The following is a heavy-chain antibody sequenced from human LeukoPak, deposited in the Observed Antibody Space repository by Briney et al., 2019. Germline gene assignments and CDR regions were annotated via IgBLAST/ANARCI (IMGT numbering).Heavy chain of an antibody. D-gene: IGHD3-9*01. CDR3: ARKPIFGKRQSGLDY. CDR1: GYTFTSYG. J-gene: IGHJ4*02. CDR2: MNPNSGNT. Sequence: ASVKVSCKASGYTFTSYGISWVRQAPGQGLEWMGWMNPNSGNTGYAQKFQGRVTMTRNTSISTAYMELSSLRSEDTAVYYCARKPIFGKRQSGLDYWGQGTLVTVS. V-gene: IGHV1-8*02.